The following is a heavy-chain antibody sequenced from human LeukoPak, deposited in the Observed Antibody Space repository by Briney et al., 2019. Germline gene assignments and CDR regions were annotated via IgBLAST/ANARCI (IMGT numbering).Heavy chain of an antibody. D-gene: IGHD2-2*01. CDR3: ARHNPPPTGFCSGTSCFMSGSQYFYMDV. Sequence: SETLSLTCTVSGGSISGYFWSWIRQPPGKGPEWIGYIYSTGTNNYSASLSSRVTISVDTSKSQLSLNLRFVTATDTAVYHCARHNPPPTGFCSGTSCFMSGSQYFYMDVWGKGTSVTVS. J-gene: IGHJ6*03. V-gene: IGHV4-4*09. CDR2: IYSTGTN. CDR1: GGSISGYF.